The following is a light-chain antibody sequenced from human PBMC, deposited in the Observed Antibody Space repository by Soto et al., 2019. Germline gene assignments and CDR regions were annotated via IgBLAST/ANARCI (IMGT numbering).Light chain of an antibody. V-gene: IGKV3-11*01. CDR2: DAS. Sequence: EIVLTQSPATLSLSPGERATLPWGASQSVSSYLAWYQQKPGQAPRLLIYDASNRAGGIPGMISGSWSRADFTLTISRKEPEDFAVYYCQQRSNWITVGQGTRLEIK. CDR3: QQRSNWIT. J-gene: IGKJ5*01. CDR1: QSVSSY.